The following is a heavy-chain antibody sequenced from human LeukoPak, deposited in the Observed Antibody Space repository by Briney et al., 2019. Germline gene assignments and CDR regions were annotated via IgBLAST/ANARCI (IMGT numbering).Heavy chain of an antibody. Sequence: GGSLRLSCAASGFTFSNAWMSWVRQAPGKGLEWVGRIKSKTDGGTTDYAAPVKGRFTISGDDSKNTLYLQMNTLRAEDTAVYFCTTKTASGTGGTFYYYYGMDVWGQGTTVTVSS. D-gene: IGHD2-8*02. V-gene: IGHV3-15*01. J-gene: IGHJ6*02. CDR3: TTKTASGTGGTFYYYYGMDV. CDR1: GFTFSNAW. CDR2: IKSKTDGGTT.